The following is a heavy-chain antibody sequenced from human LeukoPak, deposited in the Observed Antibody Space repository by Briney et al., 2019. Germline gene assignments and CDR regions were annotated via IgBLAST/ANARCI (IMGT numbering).Heavy chain of an antibody. CDR3: SASSGWLGTFDF. V-gene: IGHV4-61*02. CDR2: INTSGTT. CDR1: GGSISIGGYY. Sequence: SQTLSLTCTVSGGSISIGGYYWSWIRRPAGEGLEWIGRINTSGTTNYNPYLKSRVTILVDTSKNQISLKLSSVTAADTAVYYCSASSGWLGTFDFWGQGTMVAVSS. D-gene: IGHD6-19*01. J-gene: IGHJ3*01.